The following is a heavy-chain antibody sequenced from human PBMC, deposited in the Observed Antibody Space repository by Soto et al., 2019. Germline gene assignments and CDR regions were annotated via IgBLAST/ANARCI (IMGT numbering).Heavy chain of an antibody. J-gene: IGHJ4*02. Sequence: QVQLQESGPGLVKPSQTLSLTCTVSCGSISSGGYYWSWIRQHPGKGLEWIGYIYYSGSTYYNPSLKSRVTISVDTSKNQFSLKLSSVTAADTAVYYCARVDGATVVTFFDSWGQGTLVTVSS. CDR3: ARVDGATVVTFFDS. D-gene: IGHD4-17*01. CDR1: CGSISSGGYY. V-gene: IGHV4-31*03. CDR2: IYYSGST.